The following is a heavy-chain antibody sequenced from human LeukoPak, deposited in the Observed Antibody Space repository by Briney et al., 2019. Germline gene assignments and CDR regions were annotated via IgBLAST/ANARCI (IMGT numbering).Heavy chain of an antibody. V-gene: IGHV3-20*04. J-gene: IGHJ4*02. CDR1: GFSIDDHG. CDR3: ASGDSSGWYFDT. D-gene: IGHD6-19*01. CDR2: INWNGGST. Sequence: PGGSLRLSCAASGFSIDDHGKSWVRQVPGKGLQWVAGINWNGGSTGYADSVKGRFTISRDNAKNSLYLQMNSLRAEDTALYYCASGDSSGWYFDTWGQGTLVSVSS.